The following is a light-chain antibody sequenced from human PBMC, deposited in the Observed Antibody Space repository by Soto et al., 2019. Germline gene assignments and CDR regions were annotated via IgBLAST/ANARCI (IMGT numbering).Light chain of an antibody. Sequence: EIVLTQSPATLSLSPGERATLSCRASQSVSSYLAWYQQKPGQAPRLLIYDASNRATGIPARFSGSGSGTDFTLTISSLEPEDFAVYYCQQRSIWPLLTFGQGTKVEIK. CDR1: QSVSSY. J-gene: IGKJ1*01. V-gene: IGKV3-11*01. CDR3: QQRSIWPLLT. CDR2: DAS.